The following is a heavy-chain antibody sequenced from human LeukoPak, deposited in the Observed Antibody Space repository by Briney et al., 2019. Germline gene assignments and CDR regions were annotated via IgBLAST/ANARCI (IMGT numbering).Heavy chain of an antibody. CDR1: GGSIKSYY. CDR3: AQATRWLAFGN. Sequence: SETLSLTCTVSGGSIKSYYWSWIRQPPGKGLEWMGNIYYSGSTNYNPSLESRVTISLDTSKNQFSLNLNSVPAADTAVYYCAQATRWLAFGNWGQGAQATVSS. V-gene: IGHV4-59*01. CDR2: IYYSGST. D-gene: IGHD6-19*01. J-gene: IGHJ4*02.